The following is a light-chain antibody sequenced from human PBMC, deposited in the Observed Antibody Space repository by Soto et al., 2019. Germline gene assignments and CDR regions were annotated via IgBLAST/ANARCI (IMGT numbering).Light chain of an antibody. CDR1: SSDVGGYNF. Sequence: QSALTQPASVSGSPVQSITISCTGTSSDVGGYNFVSWYQQHPGKAPKLMIYEVNKRPSGVSNRFSGSKSANTASLTISGLQAEDEADYYCSSYTSSNTLVFGGGTKVTVL. J-gene: IGLJ3*02. CDR2: EVN. V-gene: IGLV2-14*01. CDR3: SSYTSSNTLV.